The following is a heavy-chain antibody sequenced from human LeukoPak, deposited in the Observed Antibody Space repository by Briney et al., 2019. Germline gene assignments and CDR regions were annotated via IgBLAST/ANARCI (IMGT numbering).Heavy chain of an antibody. V-gene: IGHV4-61*02. CDR2: IYTSGST. Sequence: SQTLSLTCTVSGGSISSGSYYWSWIRQPAGKGLEWIGRIYTSGSTNYNPSLKSRVTISVDTSKNQFSLKLSSVTAADTAVYYCARDLADCSSTSCEPNDAFDIWGQGTMVTVSS. CDR1: GGSISSGSYY. CDR3: ARDLADCSSTSCEPNDAFDI. J-gene: IGHJ3*02. D-gene: IGHD2-2*01.